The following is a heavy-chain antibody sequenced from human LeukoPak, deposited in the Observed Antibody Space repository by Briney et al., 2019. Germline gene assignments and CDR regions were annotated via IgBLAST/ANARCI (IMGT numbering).Heavy chain of an antibody. CDR3: ARGTTGFDY. Sequence: GGSLRLSCAASGFTFSSYGMHWVRQAPGKGLEWVAVISYDGSNKYYADSVKGRFTISRDNSKNTLYLQMNSLRAEDTAVYYCARGTTGFDYWGQGTLVTVSS. J-gene: IGHJ4*02. CDR2: ISYDGSNK. D-gene: IGHD4-17*01. CDR1: GFTFSSYG. V-gene: IGHV3-30*03.